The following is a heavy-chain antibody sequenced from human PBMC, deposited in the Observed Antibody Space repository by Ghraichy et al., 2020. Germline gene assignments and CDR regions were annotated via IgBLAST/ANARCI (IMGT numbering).Heavy chain of an antibody. CDR2: INHRGST. J-gene: IGHJ4*02. CDR1: GGSFSGYY. D-gene: IGHD7-27*01. Sequence: SETLSLSCAVYGGSFSGYYWSWIRQPPGKGLEWIGXINHRGSTNYNPSLKSRVTISVDTSKNQFSLKLSSVTAADTAVYYCARGPLGICDYWGQGTLVTVSS. CDR3: ARGPLGICDY. V-gene: IGHV4-34*01.